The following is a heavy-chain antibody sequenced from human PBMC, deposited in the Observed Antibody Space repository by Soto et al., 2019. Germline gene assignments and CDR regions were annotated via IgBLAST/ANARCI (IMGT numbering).Heavy chain of an antibody. CDR3: ARAVRYSSSSYGMDV. D-gene: IGHD6-6*01. V-gene: IGHV4-30-4*01. CDR2: IYYSEST. Sequence: NPSETLSLPFTVSGGSISSGDYYWSWIRQPPGKGLEWIGYIYYSESTYYNPSLKSRVTISVDTSKNQFSLKLSSVTAADTAVYYCARAVRYSSSSYGMDVWGQGTTVTVSS. CDR1: GGSISSGDYY. J-gene: IGHJ6*02.